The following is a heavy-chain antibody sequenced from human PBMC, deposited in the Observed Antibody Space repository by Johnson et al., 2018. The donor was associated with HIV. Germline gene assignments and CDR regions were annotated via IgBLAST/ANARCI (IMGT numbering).Heavy chain of an antibody. J-gene: IGHJ3*02. Sequence: VQLVESGEGVVQPGRSLRLSCAASGFTFSSYAMHWVRQAPGKGLEWVAVISYDGSNKYYADSVKGRFTISRDNSKNTLYLQMNSLRAEDTAVYYCARGGGYSIAAPSDAFDIWGQGTMVTVSS. D-gene: IGHD6-6*01. CDR2: ISYDGSNK. V-gene: IGHV3-30-3*01. CDR1: GFTFSSYA. CDR3: ARGGGYSIAAPSDAFDI.